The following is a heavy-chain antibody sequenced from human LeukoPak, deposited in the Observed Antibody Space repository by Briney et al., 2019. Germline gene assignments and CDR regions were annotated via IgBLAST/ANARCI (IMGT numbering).Heavy chain of an antibody. J-gene: IGHJ6*03. CDR3: ARVAGIAVAGTFYYYYMDV. CDR2: ISAYNGNT. CDR1: GYTFTSYG. D-gene: IGHD6-19*01. Sequence: GASVKVSCKASGYTFTSYGISWVRQAPGQGLEWMGWISAYNGNTNYAQKLQGRVTMTTDTSTSTAYTELRSLRSDDTAVYYCARVAGIAVAGTFYYYYMDVWGKGTTVTVSS. V-gene: IGHV1-18*01.